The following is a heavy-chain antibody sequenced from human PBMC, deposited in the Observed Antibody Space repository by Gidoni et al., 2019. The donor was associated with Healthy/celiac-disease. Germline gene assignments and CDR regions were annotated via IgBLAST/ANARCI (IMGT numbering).Heavy chain of an antibody. CDR3: AREPTETYYYDSSGPTGYFDY. D-gene: IGHD3-22*01. J-gene: IGHJ4*02. Sequence: QVQLVESGGGVVQPGRSLRLSCAASGFTFSSYGMHWVRQAPGKGLEWVAVIWYDGSNKYYADSVKGRFTISRDNSKNTLYLQMNSLRAEDTAVYYCAREPTETYYYDSSGPTGYFDYWGQGTLVTVSS. CDR1: GFTFSSYG. CDR2: IWYDGSNK. V-gene: IGHV3-33*01.